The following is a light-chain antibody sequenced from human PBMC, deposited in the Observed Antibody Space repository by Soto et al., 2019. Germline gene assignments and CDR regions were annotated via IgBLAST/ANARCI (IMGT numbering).Light chain of an antibody. Sequence: QLVLTQPPSASGTSGQRVAISCSGSSSHIGRNTVNWYRQVPGTAPKLLISSNSLRPSGVPDRFSGSKSGTSASLAISGLQSEDEADYYCAVWDDSLRGWVFGGGTKLTVL. CDR2: SNS. CDR3: AVWDDSLRGWV. J-gene: IGLJ3*02. CDR1: SSHIGRNT. V-gene: IGLV1-44*01.